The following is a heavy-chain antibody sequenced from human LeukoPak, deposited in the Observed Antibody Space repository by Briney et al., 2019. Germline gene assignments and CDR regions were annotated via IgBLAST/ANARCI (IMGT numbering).Heavy chain of an antibody. V-gene: IGHV4-31*11. CDR2: TSYSEGT. CDR1: GESLSAYY. D-gene: IGHD1-26*01. J-gene: IGHJ4*02. Sequence: SETLSLTCAVYGESLSAYYWNWIRQHPGKGLEWIGFTSYSEGTYYNPSLMSRITISVDRSQNQFSLKMRDVTAADTAVYFCATADWESFYFDSWGQGVLVAVSS. CDR3: ATADWESFYFDS.